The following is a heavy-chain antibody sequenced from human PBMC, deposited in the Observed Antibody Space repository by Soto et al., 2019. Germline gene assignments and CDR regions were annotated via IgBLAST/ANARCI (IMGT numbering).Heavy chain of an antibody. J-gene: IGHJ4*02. D-gene: IGHD4-17*01. Sequence: QMQLQQWGAGLLKPSETLSLTSAVYGGSFSGYYYYWIRQPPGKGLEWIGEINRSGSTNYNPSLKSRVTISVDTSKNQFSLTLSSVTAADTAIYYCARGGLTTVPPLTWGQGTLVTVSS. V-gene: IGHV4-34*01. CDR3: ARGGLTTVPPLT. CDR2: INRSGST. CDR1: GGSFSGYY.